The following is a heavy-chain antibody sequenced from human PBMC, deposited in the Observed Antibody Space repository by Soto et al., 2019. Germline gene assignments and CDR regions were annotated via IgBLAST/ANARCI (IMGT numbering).Heavy chain of an antibody. J-gene: IGHJ5*02. D-gene: IGHD3-9*01. CDR3: AKDLEVGYYDILTGYPP. V-gene: IGHV3-23*01. CDR2: ISGSGGST. Sequence: PGGSLRLSCAASGFTFSSYAMSWVRQATGKGLEWVSAISGSGGSTYYADSVKGRFTISRDNSKNTLYLQMNSLRAEDTAVYYCAKDLEVGYYDILTGYPPWGQGTLVTVSS. CDR1: GFTFSSYA.